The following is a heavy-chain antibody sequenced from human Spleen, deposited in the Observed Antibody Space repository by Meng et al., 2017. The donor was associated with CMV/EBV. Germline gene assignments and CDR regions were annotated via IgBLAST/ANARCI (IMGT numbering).Heavy chain of an antibody. CDR3: ARGRFDP. V-gene: IGHV3-7*01. CDR2: IKEDGNEK. J-gene: IGHJ5*02. CDR1: GITFSKSW. Sequence: GESLKISCAASGITFSKSWMTWVRQTPGKGLEWVANIKEDGNEKNYVDSVKGRFTISRDNAKNSLYLQMNSLRVEDTAVYYCARGRFDPWGQGTLVTVSS.